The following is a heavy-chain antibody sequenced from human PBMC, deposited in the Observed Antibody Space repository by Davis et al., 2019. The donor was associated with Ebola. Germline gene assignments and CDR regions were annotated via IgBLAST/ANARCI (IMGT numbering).Heavy chain of an antibody. J-gene: IGHJ4*02. CDR1: GGSFSGYY. D-gene: IGHD6-13*01. CDR2: INHSGST. V-gene: IGHV4-34*01. Sequence: MPSETLSLTCAVYGGSFSGYYWSWIRQPPGKGLEWIGEINHSGSTNYNPSLKSRVTISVDTSKNQFSLKLSSVTAADTAVYYCAKDQGIAAAGRSSYFDYWGQGTLVTVSS. CDR3: AKDQGIAAAGRSSYFDY.